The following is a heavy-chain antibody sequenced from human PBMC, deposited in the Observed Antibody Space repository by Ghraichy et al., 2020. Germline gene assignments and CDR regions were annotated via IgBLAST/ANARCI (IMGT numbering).Heavy chain of an antibody. CDR3: ASTFPGASFDY. CDR1: GGSISSSSYY. V-gene: IGHV4-39*07. Sequence: SETLSLTCTVSGGSISSSSYYWGWIRQPPGKGLEWIGSISYSGSTYYNPSLKSRVTISVDTSKNQFSLKLGSVTAADTAVYYCASTFPGASFDYWGQGTLVTVSS. D-gene: IGHD7-27*01. J-gene: IGHJ4*02. CDR2: ISYSGST.